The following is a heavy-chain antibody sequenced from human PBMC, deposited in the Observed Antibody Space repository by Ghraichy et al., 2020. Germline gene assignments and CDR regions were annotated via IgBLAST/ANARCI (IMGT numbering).Heavy chain of an antibody. CDR1: GFTLSSYR. CDR2: ITSSGKFK. CDR3: ARASAVVRYYYYAAMDV. D-gene: IGHD4-23*01. V-gene: IGHV3-48*01. J-gene: IGHJ6*02. Sequence: GSLRLSCAASGFTLSSYRINWVRQAPGKGLEWISYITSSGKFKSYADSVKGRFTVSRDNAKNTLYLQMNSLRGEDTAVYYCARASAVVRYYYYAAMDVWGQGTTVTVSS.